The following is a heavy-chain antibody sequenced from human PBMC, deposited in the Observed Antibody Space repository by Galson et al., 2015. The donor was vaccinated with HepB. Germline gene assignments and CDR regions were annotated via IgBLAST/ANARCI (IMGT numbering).Heavy chain of an antibody. Sequence: SVKVSCKASGYTFTSYGISWVRQAPGQGLEWMGWISAYNGNTNYAQKLQGRVTMTTDTSTSTAYMELRSLRSDDTAVYYCASPLTPHYGDYAYDAFDIWGQGTMVTVSS. V-gene: IGHV1-18*01. D-gene: IGHD4-17*01. CDR3: ASPLTPHYGDYAYDAFDI. J-gene: IGHJ3*02. CDR2: ISAYNGNT. CDR1: GYTFTSYG.